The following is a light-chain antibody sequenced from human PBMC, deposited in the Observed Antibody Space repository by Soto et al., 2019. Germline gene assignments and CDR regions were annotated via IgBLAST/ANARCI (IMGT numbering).Light chain of an antibody. CDR2: DVS. Sequence: QSVLTQPASVSGSPGQSITISCTGTSSDVGGYNYVSWYQQHPGKAPKLMIYDVSNRPSGLSNRFSGSKSGNTASLTISGIHAEDEADYYCSSYTSSSTILYVFGTGTKLTVL. V-gene: IGLV2-14*01. J-gene: IGLJ1*01. CDR1: SSDVGGYNY. CDR3: SSYTSSSTILYV.